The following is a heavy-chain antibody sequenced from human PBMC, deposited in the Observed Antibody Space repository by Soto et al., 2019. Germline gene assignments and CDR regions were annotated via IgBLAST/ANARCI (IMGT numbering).Heavy chain of an antibody. CDR3: AKSGLTXYDIFSYYYMXV. CDR2: ISGSGGST. Sequence: GGSLXLSCAAPGFTFGEYYMSWVRQAPGKGLEWVSAISGSGGSTYYADSVKGRFTISRDNSKNTLYLQMNSLRAEDTAVYYCAKSGLTXYDIFSYYYMXVWGKGPTVXVS. V-gene: IGHV3-23*01. D-gene: IGHD3-9*01. J-gene: IGHJ6*03. CDR1: GFTFGEYY.